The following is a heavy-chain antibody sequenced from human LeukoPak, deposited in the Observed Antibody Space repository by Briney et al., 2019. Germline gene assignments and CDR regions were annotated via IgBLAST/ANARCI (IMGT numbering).Heavy chain of an antibody. V-gene: IGHV3-30*18. CDR3: AKLRPSTLTGDDHFDY. Sequence: GGSLRLSCAASGFTFSGYGIHWVRQAPDKGLEWVAVISYDGSNKYYADSVKGRFTISRDNSKNTLYLQMNSLRAEDTAVYYCAKLRPSTLTGDDHFDYWGQGTLVTVSS. J-gene: IGHJ4*02. CDR2: ISYDGSNK. CDR1: GFTFSGYG. D-gene: IGHD7-27*01.